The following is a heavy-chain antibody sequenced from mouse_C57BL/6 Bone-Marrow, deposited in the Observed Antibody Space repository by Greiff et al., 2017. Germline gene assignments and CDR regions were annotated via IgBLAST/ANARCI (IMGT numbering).Heavy chain of an antibody. CDR1: GYTFTSSG. Sequence: VKLQQSGAELARPGASVKLSCKASGYTFTSSGISWVKQRTGQGLEWIGEIYPRSGNTYYNEKCKGKATLTADKSSSTAYMELRSLTSEDSAVYFCARNYGSSYNYWGQGTTLTVSS. CDR2: IYPRSGNT. J-gene: IGHJ2*01. V-gene: IGHV1-81*01. D-gene: IGHD1-1*01. CDR3: ARNYGSSYNY.